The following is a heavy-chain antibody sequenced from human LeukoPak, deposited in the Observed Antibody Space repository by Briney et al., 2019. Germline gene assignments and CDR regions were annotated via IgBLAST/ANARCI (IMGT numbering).Heavy chain of an antibody. Sequence: ASVKVSCKASGYTFTGYYMHWVRQAPGQGLGWMERINPNSGGTNYAQKFQGRVTMTRDTSISTAYMELSRLRSDDTAVYYCARVIGLSRIVGAPSPPGYWGQGTLVTVSS. CDR2: INPNSGGT. V-gene: IGHV1-2*06. D-gene: IGHD1-26*01. CDR1: GYTFTGYY. J-gene: IGHJ4*02. CDR3: ARVIGLSRIVGAPSPPGY.